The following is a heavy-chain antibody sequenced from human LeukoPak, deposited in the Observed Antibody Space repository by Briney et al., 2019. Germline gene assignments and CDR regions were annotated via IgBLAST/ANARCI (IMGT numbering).Heavy chain of an antibody. J-gene: IGHJ4*02. CDR2: IYHSGST. V-gene: IGHV4-38-2*02. CDR3: ARLRRITMVRGVIISIYYFDY. Sequence: SETLSLTCTVSGYSISSGYYWGWIRQPPGKGLEWIGSIYHSGSTYYNPSLKSRVTISVDTSKNQFSLKLSSVTAADTAVYYCARLRRITMVRGVIISIYYFDYWGQGTLATVSS. CDR1: GYSISSGYY. D-gene: IGHD3-10*01.